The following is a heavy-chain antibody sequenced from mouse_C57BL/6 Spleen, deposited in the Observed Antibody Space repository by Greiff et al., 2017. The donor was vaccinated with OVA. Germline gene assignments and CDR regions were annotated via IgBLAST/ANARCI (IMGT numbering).Heavy chain of an antibody. Sequence: QVQLQQPGAELVKPGASVKMSCKASGYTFTSYWITWVKQRPGQGLEWIGDIYPGSGSTNYNEKFKSKATLTVDTSSSTAYMQLSSLTSEDSAVYYCAISGYYGSSYLYYFDYWGKGTTLTVSS. D-gene: IGHD1-1*01. J-gene: IGHJ2*01. CDR3: AISGYYGSSYLYYFDY. CDR1: GYTFTSYW. CDR2: IYPGSGST. V-gene: IGHV1-55*01.